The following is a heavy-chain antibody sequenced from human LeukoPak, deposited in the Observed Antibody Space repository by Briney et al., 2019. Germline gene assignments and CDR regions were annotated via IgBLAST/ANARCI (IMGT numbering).Heavy chain of an antibody. V-gene: IGHV3-74*01. Sequence: GGSLRLSCAASGFTFSSYWMHWVRQAPGKGLVWVSRINSDGSSTSYADSVKGRFTISRDNAKNTPYLQMNSLRAEDTAVYYCARPSGYDDAFDIWGQGTMVTVSS. D-gene: IGHD5-12*01. J-gene: IGHJ3*02. CDR3: ARPSGYDDAFDI. CDR1: GFTFSSYW. CDR2: INSDGSST.